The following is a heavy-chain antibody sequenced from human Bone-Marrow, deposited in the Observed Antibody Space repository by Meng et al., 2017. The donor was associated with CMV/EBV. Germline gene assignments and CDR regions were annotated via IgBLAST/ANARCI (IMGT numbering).Heavy chain of an antibody. CDR3: ARFDRYGDYADF. D-gene: IGHD4-17*01. V-gene: IGHV4-59*01. Sequence: SETLSLTCAVSGASITSYYWSWIRQSPGKGLEWIAYLHYNGRTNYNPSLKSRVTISIDTSRSQISLTLISVTAADTAVYRCARFDRYGDYADFWGQGTRVTVSS. J-gene: IGHJ4*02. CDR1: GASITSYY. CDR2: LHYNGRT.